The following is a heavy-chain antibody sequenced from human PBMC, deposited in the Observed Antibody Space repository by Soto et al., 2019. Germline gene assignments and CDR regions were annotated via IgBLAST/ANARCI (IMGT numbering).Heavy chain of an antibody. V-gene: IGHV3-7*01. J-gene: IGHJ4*02. CDR2: IKQDGSEK. D-gene: IGHD5-12*01. CDR1: GFTFSSYW. Sequence: GGSLRLSCAASGFTFSSYWMSWVRQAPGKGLEWVANIKQDGSEKYYVDSVKGRFTISRDNAKNSLYLQMNSLRAEDTAVYYCARGDYDSPGVLFDYWGQGTLVTVSS. CDR3: ARGDYDSPGVLFDY.